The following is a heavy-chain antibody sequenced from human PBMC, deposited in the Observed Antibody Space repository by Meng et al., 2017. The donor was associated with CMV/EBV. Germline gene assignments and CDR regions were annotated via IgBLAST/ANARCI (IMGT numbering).Heavy chain of an antibody. D-gene: IGHD2-2*01. CDR3: ASRCSSTSCRNWFDP. Sequence: GESLKISCAASGFTFSSYGMHWVRQAPGKGLEWVAFIRYDGSNKYYADSVKGRFTISRDNSKNTLYLQMNSLRAEDTAVYYCASRCSSTSCRNWFDPWGQGTLVTVSS. CDR1: GFTFSSYG. CDR2: IRYDGSNK. V-gene: IGHV3-30*02. J-gene: IGHJ5*02.